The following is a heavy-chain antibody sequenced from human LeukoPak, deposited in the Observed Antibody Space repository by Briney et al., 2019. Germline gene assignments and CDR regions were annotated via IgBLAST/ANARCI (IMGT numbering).Heavy chain of an antibody. CDR3: ARDRGIAAAGFDP. J-gene: IGHJ5*02. Sequence: SETLSLTCTVSGGSISGHHWTWIRQPPGTGLEWIGYFYDSGDFNYNPSLKSRVTISVDTSKNQFSLKLSSVTAADTAVYYCARDRGIAAAGFDPWGQGTLVTVSS. V-gene: IGHV4-59*11. CDR2: FYDSGDF. D-gene: IGHD6-13*01. CDR1: GGSISGHH.